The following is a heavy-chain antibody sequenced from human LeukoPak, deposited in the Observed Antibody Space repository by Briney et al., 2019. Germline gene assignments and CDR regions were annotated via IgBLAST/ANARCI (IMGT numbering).Heavy chain of an antibody. J-gene: IGHJ4*02. CDR1: GFTFSSFA. Sequence: GGSLRLSCAASGFTFSSFAMSWVRQAPGKGLEWVSSISGSGGRTYYADSVEGRLTISRDNSKNTLYLQMNSLRAEDTAVYYCAKDDRLSSGYGSSDYWGQGTLVTVSS. CDR2: ISGSGGRT. D-gene: IGHD3-10*01. V-gene: IGHV3-23*01. CDR3: AKDDRLSSGYGSSDY.